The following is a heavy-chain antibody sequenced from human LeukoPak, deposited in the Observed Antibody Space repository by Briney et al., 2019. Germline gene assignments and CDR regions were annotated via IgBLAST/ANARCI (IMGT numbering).Heavy chain of an antibody. Sequence: GGSLRLSCAASGFTFSSCAMSWVRQAPGKGLEWVSAISGSGGSTYYADSVKGRFTISRDNSKNTLYLQMNSLRAEDTAVYYCAKEVSSGYSSGWVDYWGQGTLVTVSS. V-gene: IGHV3-23*01. J-gene: IGHJ4*02. CDR3: AKEVSSGYSSGWVDY. D-gene: IGHD6-19*01. CDR1: GFTFSSCA. CDR2: ISGSGGST.